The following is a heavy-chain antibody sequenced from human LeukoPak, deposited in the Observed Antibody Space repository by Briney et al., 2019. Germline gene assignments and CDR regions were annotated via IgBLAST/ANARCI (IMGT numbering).Heavy chain of an antibody. D-gene: IGHD1-26*01. CDR3: AKMKGHPLPKYYMDV. V-gene: IGHV3-23*01. CDR2: ISGTGDNT. J-gene: IGHJ6*01. Sequence: GSLTLSCAASGFTFSGFPMSWVRRTPGKGLEWVSGISGTGDNTLYADSVKGRFTISRDNSKNTLYLEMNSLRAEDTAIYYCAKMKGHPLPKYYMDVWGQGTTVTVSS. CDR1: GFTFSGFP.